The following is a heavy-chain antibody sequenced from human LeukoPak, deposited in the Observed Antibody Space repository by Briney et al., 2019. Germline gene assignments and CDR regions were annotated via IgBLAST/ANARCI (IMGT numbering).Heavy chain of an antibody. CDR3: AREHSTWVIGGFDY. V-gene: IGHV3-33*01. D-gene: IGHD2-21*01. CDR1: GFTFSSYG. Sequence: GGSLRLSCAASGFTFSSYGMHWVRQAPGKGLEWVAVIWYDGSDKYYADSVRGRFTISRDNSKNTLYLQMNSLRAEDKAVYYCAREHSTWVIGGFDYWGQGTLVTVSS. CDR2: IWYDGSDK. J-gene: IGHJ4*02.